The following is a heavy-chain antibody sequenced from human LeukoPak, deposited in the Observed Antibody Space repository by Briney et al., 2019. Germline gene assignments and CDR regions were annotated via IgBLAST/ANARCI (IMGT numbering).Heavy chain of an antibody. D-gene: IGHD5-18*01. J-gene: IGHJ3*02. Sequence: EVQLLESGGGLVQPGGSLRLSCAASGFTFSSYAMSWVRQAPGKGLEWVSAISGSGGSTYYADSVKGRFTISRDNSKNTLYLQMNSLRAEDTAVYYCANHMGPQRGYSYGYNAFDIWGQGTMVTVSS. CDR2: ISGSGGST. V-gene: IGHV3-23*01. CDR3: ANHMGPQRGYSYGYNAFDI. CDR1: GFTFSSYA.